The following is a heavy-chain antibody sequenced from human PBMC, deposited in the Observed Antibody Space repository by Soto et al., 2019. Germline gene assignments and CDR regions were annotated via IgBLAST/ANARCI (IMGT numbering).Heavy chain of an antibody. CDR2: ISWNSGNR. D-gene: IGHD2-2*01. CDR1: GFTFDNYA. Sequence: EVQLVESGGGLVQPGRSLRLSCTAAGFTFDNYAMHWVRQAPGKGLEWVSGISWNSGNRGYADSVKGRFTISRDNAKNSLYLQMNSMRAEATALYYCAKDGVEVVPVALTDYYYYHIDVWGKGTTVNVPS. V-gene: IGHV3-9*01. CDR3: AKDGVEVVPVALTDYYYYHIDV. J-gene: IGHJ6*03.